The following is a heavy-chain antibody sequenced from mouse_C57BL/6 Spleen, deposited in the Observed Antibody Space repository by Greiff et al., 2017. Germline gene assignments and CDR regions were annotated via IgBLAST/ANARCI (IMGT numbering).Heavy chain of an antibody. J-gene: IGHJ4*01. V-gene: IGHV1-64*01. CDR1: GYTFTSYW. D-gene: IGHD1-1*01. Sequence: QVQLKQPGAELVKPGASVKLSCKASGYTFTSYWMHWVKQRPGQGLEWIGMIHPNSGSTNYNEKLKSKATLTVDKSSSTAYMQLSSLTSEDSAVYYCERWYYGSSYDYAMDYWGQGTSVTVAS. CDR2: IHPNSGST. CDR3: ERWYYGSSYDYAMDY.